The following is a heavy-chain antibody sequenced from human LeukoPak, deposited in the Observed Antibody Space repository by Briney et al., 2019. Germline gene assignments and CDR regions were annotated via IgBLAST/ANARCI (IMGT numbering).Heavy chain of an antibody. Sequence: PGGSLRLSCAASGFTFSNYWMHWVRQAPGKGLVWVSRINSDGSSTSYADSVKGRFTISRDNAKNTLYLQMNSLRAEDTAVYYCARVSSGSYFGYYYYYMDVWGKGPRSPSP. CDR3: ARVSSGSYFGYYYYYMDV. CDR2: INSDGSST. J-gene: IGHJ6*03. CDR1: GFTFSNYW. D-gene: IGHD1-26*01. V-gene: IGHV3-74*01.